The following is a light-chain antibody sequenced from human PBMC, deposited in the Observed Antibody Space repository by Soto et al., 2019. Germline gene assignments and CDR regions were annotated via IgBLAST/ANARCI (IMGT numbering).Light chain of an antibody. V-gene: IGLV2-14*01. CDR3: SSYTSSSTHVV. Sequence: QSVLTQPASVSGSPGQSITISCTGTSSDVGGYNYVSWFQHHPGKAPKLMIYEVSNRPSGVSNRFSGSKSGNTASLTISGLQAEDEADYYCSSYTSSSTHVVFGGRTKVTVL. CDR2: EVS. J-gene: IGLJ2*01. CDR1: SSDVGGYNY.